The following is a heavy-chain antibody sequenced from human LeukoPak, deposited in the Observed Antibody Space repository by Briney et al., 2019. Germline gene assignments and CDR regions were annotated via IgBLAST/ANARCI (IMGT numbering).Heavy chain of an antibody. D-gene: IGHD5-24*01. CDR2: IIPIFGTA. Sequence: GASVKVSCKASGGTFSSYAISWVRQAPGQGLEWMGGIIPIFGTANYAQKFQGRVTITADESTSTAYMELSSLRSEDTAVYYCARLMGDGYNYVVAFDIWGQGTMVTVSS. V-gene: IGHV1-69*13. CDR1: GGTFSSYA. J-gene: IGHJ3*02. CDR3: ARLMGDGYNYVVAFDI.